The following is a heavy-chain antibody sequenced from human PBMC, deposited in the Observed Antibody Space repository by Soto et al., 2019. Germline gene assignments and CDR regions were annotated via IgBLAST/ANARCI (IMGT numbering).Heavy chain of an antibody. Sequence: QVQLVESGGGVVQPGRSLRLSCAASEFTFSTYVMHWVRQAPGKGLEWLALISYDGSDKYYAGSVKGRFTISRDNSKNTLYLQMNSLRAEDTAVYYCAEDYQRLYYNYGMDVWGQGTTVTVSS. CDR3: AEDYQRLYYNYGMDV. D-gene: IGHD2-2*01. CDR2: ISYDGSDK. J-gene: IGHJ6*02. V-gene: IGHV3-30*18. CDR1: EFTFSTYV.